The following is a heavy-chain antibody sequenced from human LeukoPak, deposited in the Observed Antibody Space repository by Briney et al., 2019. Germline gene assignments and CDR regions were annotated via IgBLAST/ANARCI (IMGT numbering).Heavy chain of an antibody. V-gene: IGHV4-34*01. D-gene: IGHD3-22*01. J-gene: IGHJ4*02. CDR3: ARGWQGYYDSSGYYLLDY. CDR2: INHSGST. CDR1: GGSFSGYC. Sequence: SETLSLTCAVYGGSFSGYCWSWIRQPPGKGLEWIGEINHSGSTNYNPPLKSRVTISVDTSKNQFSLQLSSMTAADTALYYCARGWQGYYDSSGYYLLDYWGQGTLVTVSS.